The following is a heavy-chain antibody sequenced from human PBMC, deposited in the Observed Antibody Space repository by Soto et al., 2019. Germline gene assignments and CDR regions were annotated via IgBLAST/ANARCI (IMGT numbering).Heavy chain of an antibody. CDR1: GFTFSSYG. CDR2: ISYDGSNK. V-gene: IGHV3-30*18. Sequence: GGSLRLSCAASGFTFSSYGMHWVRQAPGKGLEWVAVISYDGSNKYYADSVKGRFTISRDNSKNTLYLQMNSLRAEDTAVYYCAKECGGDCYSDYYYYYGMDVWGQGTTVTVSS. J-gene: IGHJ6*02. D-gene: IGHD2-21*02. CDR3: AKECGGDCYSDYYYYYGMDV.